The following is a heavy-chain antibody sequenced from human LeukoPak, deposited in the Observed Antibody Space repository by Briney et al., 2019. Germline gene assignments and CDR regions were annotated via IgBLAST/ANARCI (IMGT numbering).Heavy chain of an antibody. Sequence: ASVKVSCKASGYTFTSHYIHWVRQAPGQGPEWMGWIDPNSGVTKYAQKFQGRVAMTRATSNSTAYMELSSLRSDDTAVYYCARDKGQWEPFDPWGQGTLVTVSS. D-gene: IGHD1-26*01. CDR2: IDPNSGVT. V-gene: IGHV1-2*02. CDR1: GYTFTSHY. J-gene: IGHJ5*02. CDR3: ARDKGQWEPFDP.